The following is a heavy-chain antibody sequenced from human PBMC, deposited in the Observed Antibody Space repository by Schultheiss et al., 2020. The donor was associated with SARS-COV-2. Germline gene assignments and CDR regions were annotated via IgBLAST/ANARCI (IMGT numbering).Heavy chain of an antibody. Sequence: SQTLSLTCTVSGGSISSGGYYWSWIRQHPAKGLEWIGYIYHSGSTYYNPSLKSRVTISVDRSKNQFSLKLSSVTAADTAVYYCARGGTMVQGVIKGWFDPWGQGTLVTVSS. CDR3: ARGGTMVQGVIKGWFDP. CDR2: IYHSGST. D-gene: IGHD3-10*01. V-gene: IGHV4-30-2*01. J-gene: IGHJ5*02. CDR1: GGSISSGGYY.